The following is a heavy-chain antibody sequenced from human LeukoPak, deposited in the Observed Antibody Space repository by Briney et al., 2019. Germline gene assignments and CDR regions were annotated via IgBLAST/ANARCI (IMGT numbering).Heavy chain of an antibody. V-gene: IGHV1-2*02. CDR1: GYTFTGYY. J-gene: IGHJ4*02. Sequence: ASVKGSCKASGYTFTGYYIHWVRQAPGQGLEWMGWINPNSGGTNYAQKFQGRVTMTRDTSISTAYMELSRLTSDDTAVYYCARDAIVRDYSNSDYWGQGTLVTVSS. CDR3: ARDAIVRDYSNSDY. CDR2: INPNSGGT. D-gene: IGHD4-11*01.